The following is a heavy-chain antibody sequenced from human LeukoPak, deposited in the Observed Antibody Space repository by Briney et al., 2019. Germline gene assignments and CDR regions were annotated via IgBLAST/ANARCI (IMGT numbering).Heavy chain of an antibody. CDR2: IYYSGST. CDR1: GGSISSYY. V-gene: IGHV4-59*01. CDR3: ASSGYDILTGYYS. J-gene: IGHJ4*02. D-gene: IGHD3-9*01. Sequence: PSETLSLTCTVSGGSISSYYWSWIRQPPLKGLEWIGYIYYSGSTNYNPSLKSRVTISVDTSKNQFSLKLSSVTAADTAVYYGASSGYDILTGYYSWGQGTLVTVSS.